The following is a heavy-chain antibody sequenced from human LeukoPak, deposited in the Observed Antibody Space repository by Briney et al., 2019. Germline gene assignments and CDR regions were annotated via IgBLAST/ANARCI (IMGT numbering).Heavy chain of an antibody. Sequence: ASVKVSCKASGGTFSSYAISWVRQAPGQGLEGMGGIIPMFGRANYAQKLQGRVTITTEKYKSTAYMEVSRLRAEDTAVYYCASSPNYYDSSGYPPPRCFQHWGQGTLVTVSS. CDR2: IIPMFGRA. V-gene: IGHV1-69*05. J-gene: IGHJ1*01. CDR3: ASSPNYYDSSGYPPPRCFQH. D-gene: IGHD3-22*01. CDR1: GGTFSSYA.